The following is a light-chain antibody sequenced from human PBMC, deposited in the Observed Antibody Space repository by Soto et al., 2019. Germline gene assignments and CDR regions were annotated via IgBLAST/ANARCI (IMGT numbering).Light chain of an antibody. Sequence: EIVMTQSPATLSVSPGERATLSCRASQSVSSNLAWYQQKPGQAPRLLIYGASTRATGIPASFSGSGSGIEFILTISSLQSEDVAVYYCQQYKNGWTFGQGTKLDIK. V-gene: IGKV3-15*01. CDR3: QQYKNGWT. J-gene: IGKJ1*01. CDR1: QSVSSN. CDR2: GAS.